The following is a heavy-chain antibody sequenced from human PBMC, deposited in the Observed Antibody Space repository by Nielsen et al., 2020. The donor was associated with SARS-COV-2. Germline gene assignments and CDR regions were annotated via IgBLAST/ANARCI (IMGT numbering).Heavy chain of an antibody. D-gene: IGHD6-13*01. Sequence: ASVKVSCKASGYTFTSYGISWVRQAPGQGLEWMGWISAYNGNTNYAQKLQGRVTMTTDTSTSTAYMELRSLRSEDTAVYYCARGRGGLIAALTYYYYYMDVWGKGTTVTVSS. CDR3: ARGRGGLIAALTYYYYYMDV. J-gene: IGHJ6*03. CDR2: ISAYNGNT. V-gene: IGHV1-18*04. CDR1: GYTFTSYG.